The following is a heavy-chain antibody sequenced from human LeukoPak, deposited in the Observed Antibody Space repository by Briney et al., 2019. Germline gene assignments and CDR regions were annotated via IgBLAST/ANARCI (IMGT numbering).Heavy chain of an antibody. V-gene: IGHV1-8*02. J-gene: IGHJ4*02. CDR2: INPNSGNT. CDR3: ATTLRNKPP. Sequence: ASVKVSCKASGYTFTGYYMHWVRQAPGQGLEWMGWINPNSGNTGYAQKFQGRVTMTSNTSISTAYMELSSLTSEDTAIYYCATTLRNKPPWGQGTLVTVSS. CDR1: GYTFTGYY. D-gene: IGHD5-12*01.